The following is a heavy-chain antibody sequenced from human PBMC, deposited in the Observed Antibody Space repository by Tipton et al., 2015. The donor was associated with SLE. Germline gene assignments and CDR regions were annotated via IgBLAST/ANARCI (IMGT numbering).Heavy chain of an antibody. CDR3: ARSEKWLQPYFDY. V-gene: IGHV4-61*01. CDR2: IYSSGST. Sequence: TLSLTCTVSGGSLSSGSYYWSWIRQPPGKGLEWIGLIYSSGSTNYNPSLKSRVTISVATSKNQLSLRLNSVTAADTAVYYCARSEKWLQPYFDYWGQGTLVTVSS. CDR1: GGSLSSGSYY. J-gene: IGHJ4*02. D-gene: IGHD5-24*01.